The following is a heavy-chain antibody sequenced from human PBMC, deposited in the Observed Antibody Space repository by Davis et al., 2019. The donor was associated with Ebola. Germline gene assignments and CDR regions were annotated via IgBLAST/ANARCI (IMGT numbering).Heavy chain of an antibody. V-gene: IGHV4-61*10. CDR2: IYTTGST. J-gene: IGHJ2*01. D-gene: IGHD6-6*01. CDR3: ARLSGLFSSSSGALYFDL. CDR1: GDSLTSGGYS. Sequence: SETLSLTCVVSGDSLTSGGYSWSWIRQPAGRGLEWIGHIYTTGSTNYSPSLKSRVTISADTSQNQFSLKLTSVTAADTAVYYCARLSGLFSSSSGALYFDLWGRGTLVSVSS.